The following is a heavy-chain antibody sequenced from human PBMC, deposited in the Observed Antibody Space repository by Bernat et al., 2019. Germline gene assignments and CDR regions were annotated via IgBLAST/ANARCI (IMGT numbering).Heavy chain of an antibody. Sequence: QVQLVESGGGVVQPERSLRLSCAASGFTFSAYALHWVRQAPGKGLEWVALISYDGSINEYADSVKGRFTDSRDNSKNTLYLQMNSLTAEDTAVYYCARDRRYCSGGSCFDEGGKSIDNWGQGTLVTVSS. CDR3: ARDRRYCSGGSCFDEGGKSIDN. J-gene: IGHJ4*02. V-gene: IGHV3-30-3*01. CDR1: GFTFSAYA. CDR2: ISYDGSIN. D-gene: IGHD2-15*01.